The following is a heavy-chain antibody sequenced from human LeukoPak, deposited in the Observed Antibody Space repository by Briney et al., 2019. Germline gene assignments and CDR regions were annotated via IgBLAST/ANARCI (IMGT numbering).Heavy chain of an antibody. D-gene: IGHD3-22*01. CDR1: GFIFSSYG. J-gene: IGHJ4*02. Sequence: GGSLRLSCAASGFIFSSYGMHWVRQAPGKGLEWVAFIRYDGSNKYYADSVKGRFTISRDNSKNTLNLQMNSLRAEDTAVYYCAKDPTHYRVWDSYESIGLSYWGQGTLVTVSS. V-gene: IGHV3-30*02. CDR2: IRYDGSNK. CDR3: AKDPTHYRVWDSYESIGLSY.